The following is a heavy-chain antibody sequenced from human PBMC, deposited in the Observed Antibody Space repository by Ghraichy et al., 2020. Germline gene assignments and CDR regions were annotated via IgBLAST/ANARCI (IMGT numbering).Heavy chain of an antibody. D-gene: IGHD5-24*01. CDR3: AKDRDRDGYNGEFDY. Sequence: GGSLRLSCAASGFTFSSYAMSWVCQAPGKGLEWVSTISGSGGSTYYADSVKGRFTISRDNSKNTLYLQMNSLRAEDTAVYYCAKDRDRDGYNGEFDYWGQGTLVTVSS. J-gene: IGHJ4*02. CDR1: GFTFSSYA. CDR2: ISGSGGST. V-gene: IGHV3-23*01.